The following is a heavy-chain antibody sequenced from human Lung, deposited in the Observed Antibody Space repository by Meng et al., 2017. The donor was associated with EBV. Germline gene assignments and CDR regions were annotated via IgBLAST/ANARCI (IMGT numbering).Heavy chain of an antibody. Sequence: QVLPGQYGSELKKPGASVKVSCEASGNTFSRYSMHWVRQAPGQGLEWMGWINTDTGKPTYAKGFTGRFVFSLDTSVRTAYLQISSLKAEDTAVYYCARDRGSSGWSNWFDPWGQGTLVTVSS. J-gene: IGHJ5*02. V-gene: IGHV7-4-1*02. CDR2: INTDTGKP. D-gene: IGHD6-13*01. CDR3: ARDRGSSGWSNWFDP. CDR1: GNTFSRYS.